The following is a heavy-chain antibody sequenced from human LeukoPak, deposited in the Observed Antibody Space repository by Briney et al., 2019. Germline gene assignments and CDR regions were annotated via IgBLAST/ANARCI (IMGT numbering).Heavy chain of an antibody. Sequence: GASVKVSCKASGYTFTGYYMHWVRQAPGQGLEWMGWINPNSGGTNYAQKFQGRVTMTRDTSISTAYMELSRLRSDDTAVYYCATSLWFGELSHYFDYWGQGTLVTVHS. CDR2: INPNSGGT. D-gene: IGHD3-10*01. J-gene: IGHJ4*02. CDR3: ATSLWFGELSHYFDY. CDR1: GYTFTGYY. V-gene: IGHV1-2*02.